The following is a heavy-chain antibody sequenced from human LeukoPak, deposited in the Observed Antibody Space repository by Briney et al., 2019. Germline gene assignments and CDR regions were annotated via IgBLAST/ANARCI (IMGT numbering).Heavy chain of an antibody. CDR3: ARVRSDYYDSSGYPDY. Sequence: GGSLRLSCAASGFTFSSYAMSWVRQAPGKGLEWVSAISGSGGSTYYADSVKGRFTISRDNSKNTLYLQMNSLRAEDTAVYYCARVRSDYYDSSGYPDYWGQGTLVTVSS. CDR2: ISGSGGST. D-gene: IGHD3-22*01. J-gene: IGHJ4*02. CDR1: GFTFSSYA. V-gene: IGHV3-23*01.